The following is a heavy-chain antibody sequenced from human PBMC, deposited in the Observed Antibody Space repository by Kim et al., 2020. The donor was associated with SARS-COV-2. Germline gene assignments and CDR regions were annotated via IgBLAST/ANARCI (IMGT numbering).Heavy chain of an antibody. Sequence: SQTLSLTCAISGDSVSSDSAAWNWIRQSQSRGLEWLGRTYYRSKWYNDYAVSVRGRTTINPDTSKNQFSLQLNFVTPEDTAVYYCARGGIPVDRSYYYALDVWGQGTTVTVSS. CDR2: TYYRSKWYN. V-gene: IGHV6-1*01. CDR1: GDSVSSDSAA. J-gene: IGHJ6*02. D-gene: IGHD6-19*01. CDR3: ARGGIPVDRSYYYALDV.